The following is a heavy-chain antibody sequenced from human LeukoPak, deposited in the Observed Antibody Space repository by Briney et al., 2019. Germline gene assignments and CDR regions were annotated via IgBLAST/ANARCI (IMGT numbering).Heavy chain of an antibody. CDR1: GYTFTSYG. J-gene: IGHJ4*02. CDR3: ARVLSSGWYAGYYFDY. Sequence: ASMKVSCKASGYTFTSYGISWVRQAPGQGLEWMGWISAYNGNTNYAQKLQGRVTMTTDTSTSTAYMELRSLRSDDTAVYYCARVLSSGWYAGYYFDYWGQGTLVTVSS. CDR2: ISAYNGNT. D-gene: IGHD6-19*01. V-gene: IGHV1-18*01.